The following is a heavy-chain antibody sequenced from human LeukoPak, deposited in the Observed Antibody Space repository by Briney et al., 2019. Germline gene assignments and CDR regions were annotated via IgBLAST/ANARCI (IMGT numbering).Heavy chain of an antibody. CDR1: GGSISSSGYY. CDR2: IHFSGGT. D-gene: IGHD3-22*01. CDR3: ARHGYYSSGNYFDY. J-gene: IGHJ4*02. Sequence: SETLSLTCTVSGGSISSSGYYWGWIRQPPGKGLEWIGSIHFSGGTYYNPSLMSRVTISVDTSKTQFSLNLSSVTAADTAVYYCARHGYYSSGNYFDYWGQGTLVTVSS. V-gene: IGHV4-39*01.